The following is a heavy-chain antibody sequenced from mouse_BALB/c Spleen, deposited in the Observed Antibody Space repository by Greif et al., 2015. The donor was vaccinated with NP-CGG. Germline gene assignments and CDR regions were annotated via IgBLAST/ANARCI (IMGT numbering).Heavy chain of an antibody. J-gene: IGHJ4*01. CDR1: GFTFSSFG. D-gene: IGHD1-1*02. V-gene: IGHV5-17*02. CDR3: ARYGQMGAMDY. Sequence: EVMLVESGGGLVQPGGSRKLSCAASGFTFSSFGMHWVRQAPEKGLEWVAYISSGSSTIYYADTVKGRFTIPRDNPKNTLFLQMTSLRSEDTAMYYCARYGQMGAMDYWGQGTSVTVSS. CDR2: ISSGSSTI.